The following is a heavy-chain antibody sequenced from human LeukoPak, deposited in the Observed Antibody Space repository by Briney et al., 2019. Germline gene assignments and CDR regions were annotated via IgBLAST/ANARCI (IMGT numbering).Heavy chain of an antibody. CDR2: IYCSGST. D-gene: IGHD3-10*01. V-gene: IGHV4-59*08. J-gene: IGHJ4*02. CDR1: GGSISSYY. CDR3: ARRKYGSGSYFNY. Sequence: PSETLSLTCTVSGGSISSYYWSWIRQPPGKGLEWIGYIYCSGSTNYNPSLKSRVTISVDTSKNQFSLRLTSVTAADTAVYYCARRKYGSGSYFNYWGQGTLVTVSS.